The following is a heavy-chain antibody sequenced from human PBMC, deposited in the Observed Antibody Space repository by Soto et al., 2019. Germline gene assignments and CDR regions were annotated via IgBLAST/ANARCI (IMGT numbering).Heavy chain of an antibody. V-gene: IGHV5-51*01. Sequence: PGESLKISCKGSGYSFTSYWIGWVRQMPGKGLEWMGIIYPGDSDTRYSPSFQGQVTISADKSISTAYLQWSSLKASDTAVYYCARGLRLMTAPIPIDYWGQGTLVTVSS. CDR3: ARGLRLMTAPIPIDY. J-gene: IGHJ4*02. CDR1: GYSFTSYW. CDR2: IYPGDSDT. D-gene: IGHD2-21*02.